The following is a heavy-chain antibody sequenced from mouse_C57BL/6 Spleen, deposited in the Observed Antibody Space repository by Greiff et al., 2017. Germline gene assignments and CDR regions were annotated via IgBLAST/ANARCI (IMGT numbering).Heavy chain of an antibody. CDR1: GYTFTDSE. CDR2: FDLETGGH. V-gene: IGHV1-15*01. D-gene: IGHD2-3*01. J-gene: IGHJ4*01. CDR3: TWTGDGYIYARDY. Sequence: VQLQQSGAELVRPGDSVSMTCKVSGYTFTDSEMHWVNQTPVHGLEWMGAFDLETGGHATNQKLKGQAILTADKTSSTAYMGLRSLTSEDSAVYYCTWTGDGYIYARDYWGQGTSVTVSS.